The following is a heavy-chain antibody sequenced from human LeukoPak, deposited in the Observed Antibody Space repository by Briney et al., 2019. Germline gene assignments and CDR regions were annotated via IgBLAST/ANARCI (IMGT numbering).Heavy chain of an antibody. CDR1: GFIFDTHT. CDR2: VSGSGDST. J-gene: IGHJ6*02. V-gene: IGHV3-23*01. D-gene: IGHD1-14*01. CDR3: VRRAAVRGMDF. Sequence: GGSLRLSCTASGFIFDTHTLTWVRQAPGKGLEWVASVSGSGDSTNYGDSVKGRFTISRDNFKRTVHLEMSNLRADDTAMYYCVRRAAVRGMDFWGLGTTVIVSS.